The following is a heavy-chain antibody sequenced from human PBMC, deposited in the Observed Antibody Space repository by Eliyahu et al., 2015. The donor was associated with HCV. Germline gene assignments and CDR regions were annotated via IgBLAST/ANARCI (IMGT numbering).Heavy chain of an antibody. CDR3: ARAMTTTGEDYYGLDV. CDR1: GGTFSSYP. D-gene: IGHD4-17*01. V-gene: IGHV1-69*01. Sequence: QVQLVQSGAEVKKPGSSLKVSCXXSGGTFSSYPISWVRQAPGQGLEWMGGIIPMFGTTNYAQKFQGRVTITADESTTTAYMELSSLRYEDTAVYYCARAMTTTGEDYYGLDVWGQGTTVTVSS. CDR2: IIPMFGTT. J-gene: IGHJ6*02.